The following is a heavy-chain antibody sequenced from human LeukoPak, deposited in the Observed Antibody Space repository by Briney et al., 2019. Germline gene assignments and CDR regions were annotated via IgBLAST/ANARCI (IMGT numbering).Heavy chain of an antibody. V-gene: IGHV5-51*01. CDR3: ARPAAGLGGFDY. CDR2: IYPGDSAT. D-gene: IGHD3-16*01. Sequence: GESLKISCRGSGYSFTAYWVAWVRQMPGKGLEWMATIYPGDSATTYSPSFQGQVTISADKSIATAYLQWSSLKASDTAMYYCARPAAGLGGFDYWGQGTLVTVSS. J-gene: IGHJ4*02. CDR1: GYSFTAYW.